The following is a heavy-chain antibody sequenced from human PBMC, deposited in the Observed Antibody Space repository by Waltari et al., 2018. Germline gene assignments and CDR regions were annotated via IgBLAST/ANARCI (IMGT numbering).Heavy chain of an antibody. V-gene: IGHV3-30*03. D-gene: IGHD3-16*01. CDR1: GFPFSDYA. Sequence: QVQLVQSGGGVVQPGRSLRLSCTASGFPFSDYAMHWVRRAPGKGLAWGALVSKGADLRYYRDGVEVRFTSSRDRSKNTLYLQMNTLRSEETAVYYCARDPFRLRGERVFDDWGQGALVTVSS. CDR2: VSKGADLR. CDR3: ARDPFRLRGERVFDD. J-gene: IGHJ4*02.